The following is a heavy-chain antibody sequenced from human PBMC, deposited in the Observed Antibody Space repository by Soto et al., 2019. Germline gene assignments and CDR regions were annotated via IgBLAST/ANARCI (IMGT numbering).Heavy chain of an antibody. CDR1: GFTFSSYG. CDR2: IWYDGSNK. CDR3: AKDEGGGWPRYYFDY. Sequence: GGSLRLSCAASGFTFSSYGMHWVRQAPGKGLEWVAVIWYDGSNKYYADSVKGRFTISRDNSKNTLYLQMNSLRAEDTAVYYCAKDEGGGWPRYYFDYWGQGTLVTVSS. D-gene: IGHD2-15*01. J-gene: IGHJ4*02. V-gene: IGHV3-33*06.